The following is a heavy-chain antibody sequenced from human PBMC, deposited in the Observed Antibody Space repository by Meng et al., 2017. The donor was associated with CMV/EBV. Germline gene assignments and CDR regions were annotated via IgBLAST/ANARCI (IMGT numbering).Heavy chain of an antibody. Sequence: RLLQESGPGLVKPSETLSLTCTVSGGSISSSSYYWGWIRQPPGKGLEWIGSIYYSGSTYYNPSLKSRVTISVDTSKNQFSLKLSSVTAADTAMYYCARIGNVEMATIFDYWGQGTLVTVSS. CDR3: ARIGNVEMATIFDY. D-gene: IGHD5-24*01. J-gene: IGHJ4*02. V-gene: IGHV4-39*07. CDR2: IYYSGST. CDR1: GGSISSSSYY.